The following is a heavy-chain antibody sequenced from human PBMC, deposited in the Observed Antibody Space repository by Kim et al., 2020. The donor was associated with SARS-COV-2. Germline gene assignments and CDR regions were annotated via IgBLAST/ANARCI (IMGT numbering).Heavy chain of an antibody. J-gene: IGHJ6*02. D-gene: IGHD3-22*01. V-gene: IGHV1-69*13. Sequence: SVKVSCKASGGTFSSYAISWVRQAPGQGLEWMGGIIPIFGTANYAQKFQGRVTITADESTSTAYMELSSLRSEDTAVYYCARDQNPWSPTMIVVAGYYYYGMDVWGQGTTVTVSS. CDR2: IIPIFGTA. CDR3: ARDQNPWSPTMIVVAGYYYYGMDV. CDR1: GGTFSSYA.